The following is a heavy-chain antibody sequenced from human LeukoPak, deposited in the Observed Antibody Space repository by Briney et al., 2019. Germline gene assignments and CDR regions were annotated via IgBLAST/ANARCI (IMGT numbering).Heavy chain of an antibody. CDR1: GFTFSTYA. D-gene: IGHD3-10*01. CDR2: IKQDGSEK. Sequence: TGGSLRLSCVASGFTFSTYAMHWVRQAPGKGLEWVANIKQDGSEKYYVDSVKGRFTISRDNAKNSLYLQMNSLRAEDTAVYYCARGGRFGDAFDIWGQGTMVTVSS. J-gene: IGHJ3*02. V-gene: IGHV3-7*01. CDR3: ARGGRFGDAFDI.